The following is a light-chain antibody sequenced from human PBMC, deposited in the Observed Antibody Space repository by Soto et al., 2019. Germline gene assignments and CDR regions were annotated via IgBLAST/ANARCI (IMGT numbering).Light chain of an antibody. Sequence: EIVMAQSPAGLSVSPGERAALSCRASQSVSINLAWYQQKPGQAPRLLIYDTHTRATGIPARFSGSGSGTELTTTISSLQSEDSAVYFCQQYDNWPGTFGQGTKVDIK. V-gene: IGKV3D-15*01. CDR2: DTH. CDR1: QSVSIN. J-gene: IGKJ1*01. CDR3: QQYDNWPGT.